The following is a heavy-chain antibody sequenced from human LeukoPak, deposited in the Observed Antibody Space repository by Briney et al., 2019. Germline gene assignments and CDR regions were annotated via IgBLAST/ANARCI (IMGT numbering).Heavy chain of an antibody. Sequence: SVKVSCKASGFTFTSSAMQWVRQARGQRLEWIGWIVVGSGNTNYAQKFQERVTITRDMSTSTAYMELRSLRSDDTAVYYCARSYSLADAFDIWGQGTMVTVSS. CDR1: GFTFTSSA. V-gene: IGHV1-58*02. D-gene: IGHD1-26*01. CDR3: ARSYSLADAFDI. CDR2: IVVGSGNT. J-gene: IGHJ3*02.